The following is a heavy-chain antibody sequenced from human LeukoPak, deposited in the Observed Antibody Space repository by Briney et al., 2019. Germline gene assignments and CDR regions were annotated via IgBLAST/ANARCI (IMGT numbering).Heavy chain of an antibody. J-gene: IGHJ4*02. Sequence: GESLKISCKGSGYSFVSYWIGWVRQMPGKGLEWMGIIYPGDSDTRYSPSFQGQVTISADKSISTAYLQWSSLKASDTAMYYCASSHYYDSSGYYDDYWGQGTLVTVSS. V-gene: IGHV5-51*01. CDR3: ASSHYYDSSGYYDDY. D-gene: IGHD3-22*01. CDR1: GYSFVSYW. CDR2: IYPGDSDT.